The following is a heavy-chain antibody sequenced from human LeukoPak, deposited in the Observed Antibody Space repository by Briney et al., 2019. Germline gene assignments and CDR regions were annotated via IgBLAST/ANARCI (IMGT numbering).Heavy chain of an antibody. V-gene: IGHV4-59*08. Sequence: PSETLSLTCTVSGGSISSYYWSWIRQPPGKGLEWIGYIYYSGSTNYNPSLKSRVTISVDTSKNQFSLRLSSVTAADTAVYYCARSIKEYPLQYHYPDYWGQGTLVTVSS. CDR3: ARSIKEYPLQYHYPDY. CDR1: GGSISSYY. D-gene: IGHD4-11*01. CDR2: IYYSGST. J-gene: IGHJ4*02.